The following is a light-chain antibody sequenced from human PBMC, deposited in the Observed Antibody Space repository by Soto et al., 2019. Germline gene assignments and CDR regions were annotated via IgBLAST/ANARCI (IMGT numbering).Light chain of an antibody. J-gene: IGKJ1*01. Sequence: EIQMTQSPASLSLNEGDRVTLHCRASQGISSYLAWYQQKPGKAPKLLIYAASTWHSGVPARFSGSGSGTDFTLTISSLQPEDFASYYCQQSCSTPPTFGQGTKVDIK. V-gene: IGKV1-39*01. CDR1: QGISSY. CDR3: QQSCSTPPT. CDR2: AAS.